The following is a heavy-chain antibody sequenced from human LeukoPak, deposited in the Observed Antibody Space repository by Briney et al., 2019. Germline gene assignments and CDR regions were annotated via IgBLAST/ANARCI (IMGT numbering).Heavy chain of an antibody. CDR1: GFTFSSYS. J-gene: IGHJ3*02. CDR3: ASNVTTTPITTGGAFNI. CDR2: ISSSSNYI. V-gene: IGHV3-21*01. D-gene: IGHD4-17*01. Sequence: GGSLRLSCAASGFTFSSYSMNWVRQAPGKGLEWVSYISSSSNYIYYADSVKGRFTISRDNAQNSLHLQMNRLRAEDTAVYYCASNVTTTPITTGGAFNIWGQGTMVTVSS.